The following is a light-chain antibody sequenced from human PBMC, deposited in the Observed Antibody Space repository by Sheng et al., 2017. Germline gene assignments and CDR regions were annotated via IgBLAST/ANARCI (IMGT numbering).Light chain of an antibody. CDR3: QETYTSLRT. V-gene: IGKV1-39*01. CDR1: EHRPL. Sequence: DIQMTQSPSSLSASVGRQSHHHLPGKSEHRPLFKLYLQKPGKAPNLLIYGVSTLKSGVPSRFSGXGSGSDXTLTISSLQPEDFATYFCQETYTSLRTFGQGTKVDIK. CDR2: GVS. J-gene: IGKJ1*01.